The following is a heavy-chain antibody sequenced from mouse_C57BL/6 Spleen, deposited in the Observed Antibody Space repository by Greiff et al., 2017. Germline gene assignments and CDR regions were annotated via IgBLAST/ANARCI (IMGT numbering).Heavy chain of an antibody. V-gene: IGHV1-53*01. CDR1: GYTFTSYW. D-gene: IGHD3-2*02. CDR2: INPSNGGT. J-gene: IGHJ2*01. CDR3: ARSGGLRALFDY. Sequence: QVQLQQPGTELVKPGASVKLSCKASGYTFTSYWMHWVKQRPGQGLEWIGNINPSNGGTTYNEKFKSKATLTVDKSSSTAYMQLSSLTSEDSAVYYCARSGGLRALFDYWGQGTTLTVSS.